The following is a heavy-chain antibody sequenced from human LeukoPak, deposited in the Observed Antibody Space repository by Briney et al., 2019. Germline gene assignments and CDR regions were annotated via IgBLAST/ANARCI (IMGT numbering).Heavy chain of an antibody. CDR1: GGSISSGSYY. CDR3: ARENTAMALGRFDY. V-gene: IGHV4-61*02. Sequence: SETLSLTCTASGGSISSGSYYWSWIRQPAGKGLEWIGRIYTSGSTNYNPSLKSRVTISVDTSKNQFSLKLSSVTAADTAVYYCARENTAMALGRFDYWGQGTLVTVSS. J-gene: IGHJ4*02. D-gene: IGHD5-18*01. CDR2: IYTSGST.